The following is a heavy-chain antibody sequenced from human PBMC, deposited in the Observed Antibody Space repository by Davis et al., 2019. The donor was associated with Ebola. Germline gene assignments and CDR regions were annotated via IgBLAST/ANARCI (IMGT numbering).Heavy chain of an antibody. CDR1: GGSISSYY. CDR2: IYTSGST. Sequence: SETLSLTCTVSGGSISSYYWSWIRQPAGKGLEWIGRIYTSGSTNYNPSLKSRVTMSVDTSKNQFSLKLSSVTAADTAVYYCARGNPWAHRGIVVVVAATLDYWYFDLWGRGTLVTVSS. CDR3: ARGNPWAHRGIVVVVAATLDYWYFDL. D-gene: IGHD2-15*01. V-gene: IGHV4-4*07. J-gene: IGHJ2*01.